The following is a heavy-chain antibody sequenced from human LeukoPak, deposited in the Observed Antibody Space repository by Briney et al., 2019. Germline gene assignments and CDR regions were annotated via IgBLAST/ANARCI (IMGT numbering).Heavy chain of an antibody. CDR2: IYYSGST. CDR1: GGSISNYY. CDR3: ARQDSSSWYAFDI. D-gene: IGHD6-13*01. V-gene: IGHV4-59*01. Sequence: SETLSLTCTVSGGSISNYYWNWIRQPPGKGLEWIGYIYYSGSTNYNPSLKSRVTISVDTSKNQFSLKLSSVTAADTAVYYCARQDSSSWYAFDIWGQGTMVTVSS. J-gene: IGHJ3*02.